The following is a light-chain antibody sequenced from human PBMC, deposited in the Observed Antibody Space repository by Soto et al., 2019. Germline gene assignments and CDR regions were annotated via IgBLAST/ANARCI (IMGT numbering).Light chain of an antibody. CDR3: RSYTSSSTLVV. CDR1: SSDVGGYNY. Sequence: QSALTQPASVSGSPGQSITISCTGTSSDVGGYNYVSWYQQHPGKAPKLMIYDVSNRPSGVSNRFSGSKSGNTASLTISGLQAEDEADHYCRSYTSSSTLVVFGGGTKLTVL. CDR2: DVS. V-gene: IGLV2-14*01. J-gene: IGLJ2*01.